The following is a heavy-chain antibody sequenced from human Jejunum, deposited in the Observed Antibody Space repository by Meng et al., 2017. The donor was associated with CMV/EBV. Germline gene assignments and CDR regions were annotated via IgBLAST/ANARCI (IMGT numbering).Heavy chain of an antibody. J-gene: IGHJ6*02. V-gene: IGHV3-48*03. D-gene: IGHD2-8*01. CDR3: AREPAVYAPPDYYGMDV. Sequence: FSSYEMNWVRQGPGKGLEWLSHIDSSGSTTSYTDSVKGRFTISRDNAKNSLYLQMNRLRAEDTALYYCAREPAVYAPPDYYGMDVWGQGTTVTVSS. CDR1: FSSYE. CDR2: IDSSGSTT.